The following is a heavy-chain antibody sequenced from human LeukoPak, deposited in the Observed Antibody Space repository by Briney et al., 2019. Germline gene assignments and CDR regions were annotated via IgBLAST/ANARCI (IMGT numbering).Heavy chain of an antibody. J-gene: IGHJ4*02. D-gene: IGHD3-22*01. Sequence: SQTLSLTCTVSGASISSGGYYWSWIRQHPGKGLEWIGYIYYSGSTYYNPSLKSRVTISVDTSKNQFSLKLSSVTAADTAVYYCARANYDSSGYTFDYWGQGTLVTVSS. CDR1: GASISSGGYY. CDR3: ARANYDSSGYTFDY. V-gene: IGHV4-31*03. CDR2: IYYSGST.